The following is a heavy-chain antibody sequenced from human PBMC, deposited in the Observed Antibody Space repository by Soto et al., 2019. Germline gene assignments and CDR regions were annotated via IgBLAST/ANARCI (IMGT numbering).Heavy chain of an antibody. CDR2: TYYRSKWYN. CDR3: ARLAAGVDSGIDV. D-gene: IGHD2-21*01. CDR1: GDSVSSNSAA. J-gene: IGHJ6*02. V-gene: IGHV6-1*01. Sequence: RSLTCAISGDSVSSNSAAWNWISKSPSRGLEWLGSTYYRSKWYNDYAVSVKSRITINPDTPRNQFSLQLNSVTPEDTAVFYCARLAAGVDSGIDVWGPWTTVSV.